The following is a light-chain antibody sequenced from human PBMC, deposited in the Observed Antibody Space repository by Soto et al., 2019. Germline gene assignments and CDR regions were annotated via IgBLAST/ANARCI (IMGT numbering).Light chain of an antibody. Sequence: QSVLTQPPSVSGAPGQRVTISCTGSSSNIGAGYGVHWYQQLPGTAPKLLIYGNNNRPSGVPDRFSGSKSGTSASLAITGLQAEDEADYYCQSYDSTLSVVFGGGTKLTVL. CDR1: SSNIGAGYG. CDR3: QSYDSTLSVV. J-gene: IGLJ2*01. CDR2: GNN. V-gene: IGLV1-40*01.